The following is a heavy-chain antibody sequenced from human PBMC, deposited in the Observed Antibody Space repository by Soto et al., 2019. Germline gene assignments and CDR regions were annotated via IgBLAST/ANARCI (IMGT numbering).Heavy chain of an antibody. Sequence: ASVKVSCKASGYTFTSYGISWVRQAPGQGLEWMGWISAYNGNTNYAQKLQGRVTMTTDTSTSTAYMELRSLRSDDTAVYYCARVELTYYDFWSGYYYYMDVWGKGTTVTVSS. J-gene: IGHJ6*03. D-gene: IGHD3-3*01. CDR2: ISAYNGNT. V-gene: IGHV1-18*01. CDR3: ARVELTYYDFWSGYYYYMDV. CDR1: GYTFTSYG.